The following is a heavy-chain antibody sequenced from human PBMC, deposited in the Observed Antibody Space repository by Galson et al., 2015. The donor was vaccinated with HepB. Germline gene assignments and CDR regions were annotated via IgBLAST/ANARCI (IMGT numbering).Heavy chain of an antibody. D-gene: IGHD2-15*01. J-gene: IGHJ4*02. CDR1: GYIFTRYA. CDR3: ARDRGSGSHFFDY. CDR2: INTNTGNP. Sequence: SVKVSCKASGYIFTRYAMSWVRQVPGQGLEWMGWINTNTGNPTYAQGFTGRFVFSLDTSVNTAYLQISSLKAEDTAVYYCARDRGSGSHFFDYWGQGTLVTASS. V-gene: IGHV7-4-1*02.